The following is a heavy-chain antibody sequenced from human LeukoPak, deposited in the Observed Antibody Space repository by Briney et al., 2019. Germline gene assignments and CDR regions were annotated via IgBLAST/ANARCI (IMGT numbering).Heavy chain of an antibody. CDR2: VKGDGSGT. J-gene: IGHJ4*02. CDR3: VRGNSGSRTTPFDY. Sequence: PGGSLRLSCAAPGFTFSSYWMHWVRQGPGKGLVWVSRVKGDGSGTSHADSVKGRFTISRDNAKNTLFLQTTSLRAEDTAVYYCVRGNSGSRTTPFDYWGQGTPVTVSS. D-gene: IGHD6-19*01. CDR1: GFTFSSYW. V-gene: IGHV3-74*01.